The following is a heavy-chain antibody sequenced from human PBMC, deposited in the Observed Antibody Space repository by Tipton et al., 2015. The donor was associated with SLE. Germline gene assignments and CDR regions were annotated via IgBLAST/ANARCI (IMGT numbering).Heavy chain of an antibody. J-gene: IGHJ6*02. CDR2: IYYSGGS. V-gene: IGHV4-59*13. Sequence: TLSLTCSVSGGSLNNYYWSWIRQTPRKGLEWIGYIYYSGGSNYNPSLKSRVTISIDTSKSQFSLKLNSVTAADTAVYYCARGTDYGDSDYFYGMDVWGLGTTVTVSS. D-gene: IGHD4-17*01. CDR3: ARGTDYGDSDYFYGMDV. CDR1: GGSLNNYY.